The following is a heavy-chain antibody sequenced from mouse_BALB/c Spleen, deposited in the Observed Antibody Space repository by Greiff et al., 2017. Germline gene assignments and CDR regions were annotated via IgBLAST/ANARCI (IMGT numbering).Heavy chain of an antibody. Sequence: VQLQESGPGLVAPSQSLSITCTVSGFSLSRYSLHWVRQPPGKGLEWLGMIWGGGSTDYNSALKSRLSISKDNAKSQVFLKMNSLQTDDTAMYYCARNDDYDPFYAMDYWGQGTSVTVSS. CDR1: GFSLSRYS. J-gene: IGHJ4*01. V-gene: IGHV2-6-4*01. D-gene: IGHD2-4*01. CDR3: ARNDDYDPFYAMDY. CDR2: IWGGGST.